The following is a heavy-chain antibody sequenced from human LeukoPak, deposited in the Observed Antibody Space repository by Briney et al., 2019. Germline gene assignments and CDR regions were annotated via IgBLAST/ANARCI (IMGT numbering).Heavy chain of an antibody. D-gene: IGHD2/OR15-2a*01. J-gene: IGHJ4*02. CDR2: IWYDGSNK. Sequence: GGSLRLSCAASGFTFSDFYMTWIRQAPGKGLEWVAVIWYDGSNKYYADSVKGRFTISRDNSENTLYLQMNSLGAEDTAVYFCARGGLSIMGYWGQGTLVTVSS. V-gene: IGHV3-33*08. CDR3: ARGGLSIMGY. CDR1: GFTFSDFY.